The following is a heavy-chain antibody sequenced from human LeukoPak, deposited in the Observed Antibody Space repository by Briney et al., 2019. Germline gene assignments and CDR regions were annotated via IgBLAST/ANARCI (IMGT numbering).Heavy chain of an antibody. D-gene: IGHD3-22*01. CDR1: GFTLDDYG. CDR2: INWNGCST. V-gene: IGHV3-20*04. J-gene: IGHJ4*02. Sequence: PGGSLSLSCAASGFTLDDYGMSGVRQAPGKGRVWVCGINWNGCSTGCADSVKGRFTISRENAKNSLYLHVNSQIAEDRGVYYCARDLRYDSSGYYSDYWGQGPLVTVSS. CDR3: ARDLRYDSSGYYSDY.